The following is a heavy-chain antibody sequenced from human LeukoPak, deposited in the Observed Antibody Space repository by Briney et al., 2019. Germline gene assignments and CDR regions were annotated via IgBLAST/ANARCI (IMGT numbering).Heavy chain of an antibody. CDR3: AVAEVVAATPYY. CDR2: IYYSGST. V-gene: IGHV4-30-4*08. CDR1: GGSISRGDYY. J-gene: IGHJ4*02. Sequence: SQTLSLTCTVSGGSISRGDYYWRWIRQPPGKGLEWFGYIYYSGSTYYYPSLKSRVTISADTSKNQFSLKLSSVTAADTAVYYCAVAEVVAATPYYWGQGTLVTVCS. D-gene: IGHD2-15*01.